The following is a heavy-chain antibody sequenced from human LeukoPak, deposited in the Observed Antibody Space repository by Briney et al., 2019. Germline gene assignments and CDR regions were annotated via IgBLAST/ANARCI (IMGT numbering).Heavy chain of an antibody. J-gene: IGHJ3*01. V-gene: IGHV3-15*01. CDR2: IKSKISGGTT. Sequence: GGSLRLSCAASGFTFSNAWMYWVSQAPGKGLEWVGRIKSKISGGTTDYAAPVKGRFTISRDDSKITLYLQMNSLKTEDTAVYHCTTDAPYYYGSGTKTDAFDLWGQGTMVTVSS. CDR3: TTDAPYYYGSGTKTDAFDL. D-gene: IGHD3-10*01. CDR1: GFTFSNAW.